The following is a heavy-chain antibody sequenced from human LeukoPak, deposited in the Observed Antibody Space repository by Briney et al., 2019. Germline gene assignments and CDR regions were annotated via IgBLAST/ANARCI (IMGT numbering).Heavy chain of an antibody. D-gene: IGHD5-18*01. CDR3: ARDKQRGYSYGYSLDY. CDR2: ISYDGSNK. V-gene: IGHV3-30-3*01. Sequence: GGSLRLSCAASGFTFSSYAMHWVRQAPGKGLEWVAVISYDGSNKYYADSVKGRFTISRDNSKNTLYLQMNSLRAEDTAVYYCARDKQRGYSYGYSLDYWGQGTLVTVSS. J-gene: IGHJ4*02. CDR1: GFTFSSYA.